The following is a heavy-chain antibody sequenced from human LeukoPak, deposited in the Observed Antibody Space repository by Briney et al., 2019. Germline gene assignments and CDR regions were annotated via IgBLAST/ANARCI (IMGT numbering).Heavy chain of an antibody. CDR1: GFTFSTYG. J-gene: IGHJ4*02. Sequence: GGSLRLSCAASGFTFSTYGTHWVRQAPGKGLEWVALISYDGSTVYYADSVKGRFTISRDNSKNTLFLQMNSLRAEDTAVYYCTKGYPPMTTVTLPFDYWGQGTLVTVSS. CDR3: TKGYPPMTTVTLPFDY. V-gene: IGHV3-30*18. CDR2: ISYDGSTV. D-gene: IGHD4-17*01.